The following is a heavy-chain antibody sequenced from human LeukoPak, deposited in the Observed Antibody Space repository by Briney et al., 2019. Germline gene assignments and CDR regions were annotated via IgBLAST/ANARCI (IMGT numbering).Heavy chain of an antibody. Sequence: GESLKISCKGSGYSFTSYWIGWVRQMPGKGLEWMGIIYPGDSDTRYSPSFQGQVTISADKSISTAHLQWSSLKASDTAMYYCARVITGTTTWFDPWGQGTLVTVSS. D-gene: IGHD1-7*01. CDR1: GYSFTSYW. CDR3: ARVITGTTTWFDP. CDR2: IYPGDSDT. V-gene: IGHV5-51*01. J-gene: IGHJ5*02.